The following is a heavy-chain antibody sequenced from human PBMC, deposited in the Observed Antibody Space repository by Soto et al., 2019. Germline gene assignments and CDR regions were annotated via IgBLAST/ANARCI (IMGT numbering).Heavy chain of an antibody. CDR1: GFTFSSYA. D-gene: IGHD6-13*01. J-gene: IGHJ4*02. Sequence: GGSLRLSCAASGFTFSSYAMHWVRQAPGKGLEWVAVISYDGSNKYYADSVKGRFTISRDNSKNTLYLQMNSLRAEDTAVYYCARAAAGYRIDYWGQGTLVTVSS. CDR2: ISYDGSNK. CDR3: ARAAAGYRIDY. V-gene: IGHV3-30-3*01.